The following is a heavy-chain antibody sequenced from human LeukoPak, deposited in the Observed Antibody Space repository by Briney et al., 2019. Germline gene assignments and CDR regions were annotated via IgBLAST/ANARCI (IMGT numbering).Heavy chain of an antibody. Sequence: ASVKVSCKASGYTFTGYYMHWVRQAPGQGLEWMGRINPNSGGTNYAQKFQGRVTMTRDTSISTAYMELSRLRSDDTAVYYCARGYHDSSGYYSDYWGRGTLVTVSS. D-gene: IGHD3-22*01. CDR2: INPNSGGT. CDR1: GYTFTGYY. J-gene: IGHJ4*02. V-gene: IGHV1-2*06. CDR3: ARGYHDSSGYYSDY.